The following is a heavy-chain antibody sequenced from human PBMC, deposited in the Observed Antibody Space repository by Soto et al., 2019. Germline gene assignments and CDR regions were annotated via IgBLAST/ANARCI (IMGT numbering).Heavy chain of an antibody. Sequence: QVQLVESGGGVVQPGRSLRLSCAASGFTFSTYGMHWVRQATGKRLEWGAVISYDGKNKYYAKSVKGRLTISRDKCKNTLYVQDNRLRVEDTAVYYCANGQHCSSTSCHFYYYGMDVWGQGTTVAVS. CDR3: ANGQHCSSTSCHFYYYGMDV. J-gene: IGHJ6*02. CDR2: ISYDGKNK. D-gene: IGHD2-2*01. CDR1: GFTFSTYG. V-gene: IGHV3-30*18.